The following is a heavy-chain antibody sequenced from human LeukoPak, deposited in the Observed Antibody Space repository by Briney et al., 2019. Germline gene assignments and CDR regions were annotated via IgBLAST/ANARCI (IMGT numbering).Heavy chain of an antibody. CDR1: GGSFSEYY. CDR3: ARRITVFYWFDP. CDR2: INHSGST. V-gene: IGHV4-34*01. J-gene: IGHJ5*02. D-gene: IGHD2/OR15-2a*01. Sequence: PSETLSLTCAVYGGSFSEYYWSWIRQPPGKGLEWIGEINHSGSTNYNPSLKSRVTISLNTSKNQFSLKLSSVTAADTAVYYCARRITVFYWFDPWDQGTLVTVSS.